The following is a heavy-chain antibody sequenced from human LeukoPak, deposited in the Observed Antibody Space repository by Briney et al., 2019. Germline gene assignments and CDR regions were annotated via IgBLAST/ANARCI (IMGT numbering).Heavy chain of an antibody. Sequence: GASVKVSCKASGYTFTSYGISWVRQAPGQGLEWMGWISAYNGNTNYAQKLQGRVTMTTDTSTSTAYMELRSLRSDDTAVYYCARVAAVAGQIGYGDGDNFFDYWGQGTLVTVSS. CDR1: GYTFTSYG. V-gene: IGHV1-18*01. CDR3: ARVAAVAGQIGYGDGDNFFDY. J-gene: IGHJ4*02. CDR2: ISAYNGNT. D-gene: IGHD6-19*01.